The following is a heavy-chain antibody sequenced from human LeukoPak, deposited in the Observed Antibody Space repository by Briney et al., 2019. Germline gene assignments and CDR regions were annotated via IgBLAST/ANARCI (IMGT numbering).Heavy chain of an antibody. CDR2: IYYSGST. Sequence: SETLSLTCTVSGGSISSGDYYWSWIRQPPGKGLEWIGYIYYSGSTYYNPSLKSRVTISVDTSKNQFSLKLSSVTAADTAVYYCAREALTTVPTGSFDIWGQGTMVTVSS. CDR3: AREALTTVPTGSFDI. V-gene: IGHV4-30-4*01. D-gene: IGHD4-17*01. J-gene: IGHJ3*02. CDR1: GGSISSGDYY.